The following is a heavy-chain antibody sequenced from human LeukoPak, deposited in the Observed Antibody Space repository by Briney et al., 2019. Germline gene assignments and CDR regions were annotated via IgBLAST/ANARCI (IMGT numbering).Heavy chain of an antibody. D-gene: IGHD1-1*01. CDR3: ARGYNWNDGNWFDP. CDR1: GGSSSGYY. J-gene: IGHJ5*02. V-gene: IGHV4-34*01. CDR2: INHSEST. Sequence: PSVTLSLTCVVYGGSSSGYYWSWIRQAPGKGLEWIGEINHSESTNYSPSLKSRVTISLDTSKNQFSLKLSSVTAADTAVYYCARGYNWNDGNWFDPWGQGTLVTVSS.